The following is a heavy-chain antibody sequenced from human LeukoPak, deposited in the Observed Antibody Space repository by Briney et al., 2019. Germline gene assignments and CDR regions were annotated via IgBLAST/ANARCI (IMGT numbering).Heavy chain of an antibody. D-gene: IGHD2-21*02. CDR1: GFTVSSNY. J-gene: IGHJ5*02. Sequence: GGSLRLSCAASGFTVSSNYMSWVRQAPGKGLEWVSVIYSGGSTYYADSVKGRFTISRHNSKNTLYLQMNSLRAEDTAVYYCARVGEVVTAYNWFDPWGQGTLVTVSS. V-gene: IGHV3-53*01. CDR2: IYSGGST. CDR3: ARVGEVVTAYNWFDP.